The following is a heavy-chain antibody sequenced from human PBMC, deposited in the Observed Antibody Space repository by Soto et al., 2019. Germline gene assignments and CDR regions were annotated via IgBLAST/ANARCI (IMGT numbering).Heavy chain of an antibody. Sequence: QIQHWGAGLLKPSETLSLTCTVYGDSFNTYYWSWIRQPPGKGLEWIGEMNYSGSSKYNPSLKSRVTILVDTSNNQFSLRLTSVTAADTAVYYCARGRRVGYCLGIRCHNWFDPWGQGTLVSVSS. CDR2: MNYSGSS. V-gene: IGHV4-34*01. CDR3: ARGRRVGYCLGIRCHNWFDP. J-gene: IGHJ5*02. CDR1: GDSFNTYY. D-gene: IGHD2-15*01.